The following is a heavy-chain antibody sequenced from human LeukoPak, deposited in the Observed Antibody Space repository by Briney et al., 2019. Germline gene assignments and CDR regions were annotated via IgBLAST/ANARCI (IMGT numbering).Heavy chain of an antibody. J-gene: IGHJ6*02. CDR1: GGSFSGYY. CDR3: ARDNSATVTTNYYYGMDV. CDR2: INHSGST. V-gene: IGHV4-34*01. Sequence: PSETLSLTCAVYGGSFSGYYWSWIRQPPGKGLEWIGEINHSGSTNYNPSLKSRVTMSVDTSKNQFSLKLSSVTAADTAVYYCARDNSATVTTNYYYGMDVWGQGTTVTVSS. D-gene: IGHD4-17*01.